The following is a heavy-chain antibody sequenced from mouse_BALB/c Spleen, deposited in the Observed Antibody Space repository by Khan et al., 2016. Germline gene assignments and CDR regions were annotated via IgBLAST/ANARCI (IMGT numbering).Heavy chain of an antibody. V-gene: IGHV1-15*01. CDR3: TSKGIFYGTYDFHS. CDR1: GYTFSDYE. CDR2: IDPETGGT. D-gene: IGHD2-1*01. J-gene: IGHJ2*01. Sequence: QVQLQQSGAELVRPGASVTLSCKASGYTFSDYEMHWVKQTPVHGLQWIGSIDPETGGTAYNQKFKGQATLTAGRSSSTSYMELRSLTSEDSAVYYCTSKGIFYGTYDFHSWGQGTTLTVSS.